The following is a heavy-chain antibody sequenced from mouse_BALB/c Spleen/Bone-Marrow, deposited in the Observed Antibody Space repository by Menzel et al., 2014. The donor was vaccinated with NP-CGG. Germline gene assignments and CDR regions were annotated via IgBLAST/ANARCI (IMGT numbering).Heavy chain of an antibody. J-gene: IGHJ3*01. D-gene: IGHD2-4*01. CDR2: IDPANGNT. V-gene: IGHV14-3*02. CDR1: GFNIKDTY. Sequence: VQLKQSGAELVKPGASVKLSCTASGFNIKDTYMHWVKQRPEQGLEWIGRIDPANGNTKYDPKFQAKATITADTSSNTACLQFSSLTSEDTAVYYCAMITTGAWFAYWGQGTLVTVSA. CDR3: AMITTGAWFAY.